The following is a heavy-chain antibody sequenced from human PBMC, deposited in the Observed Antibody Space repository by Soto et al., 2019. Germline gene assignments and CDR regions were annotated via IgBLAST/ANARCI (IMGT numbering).Heavy chain of an antibody. D-gene: IGHD6-13*01. J-gene: IGHJ4*02. V-gene: IGHV3-7*01. Sequence: TFSSHWMTWVRQAPGKGLEWVGHIKQDGSETYYVDSVKGRFTMSRDNVKMSLYLQMNSLRAEGTAIYYCATISAAGRGIEYWGQGTLVTVSS. CDR2: IKQDGSET. CDR1: TFSSHW. CDR3: ATISAAGRGIEY.